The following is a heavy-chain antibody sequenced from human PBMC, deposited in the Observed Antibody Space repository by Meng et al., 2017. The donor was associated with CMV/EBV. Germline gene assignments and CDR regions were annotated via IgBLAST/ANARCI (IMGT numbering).Heavy chain of an antibody. CDR3: AHHADIAAAGSYYY. CDR2: IYWDDDK. CDR1: GSSLSTSGVG. V-gene: IGHV2-5*02. J-gene: IGHJ4*02. Sequence: QHTLKEFCPPWSKPTQTLTLTCTFSGSSLSTSGVGVGWIRQPPGKALEWLALIYWDDDKRYSPSLKSRLTITKDTSKNQVVLTMTNMDPVDTATYYCAHHADIAAAGSYYYWGQGTLVTASS. D-gene: IGHD6-13*01.